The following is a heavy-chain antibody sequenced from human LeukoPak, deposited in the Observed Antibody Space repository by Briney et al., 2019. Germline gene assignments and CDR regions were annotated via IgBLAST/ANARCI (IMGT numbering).Heavy chain of an antibody. V-gene: IGHV3-7*01. D-gene: IGHD3-22*01. CDR1: GFTFSSYW. J-gene: IGHJ4*02. CDR2: IKQDGSEK. CDR3: ARDQETYYYDSSGFRYFDY. Sequence: PGGSLRLSCAASGFTFSSYWMSWVRQAPGKGLEWVANIKQDGSEKYYVDSVKGRFTISRDNAKNSLYLRMNSLRAEDTAVYYCARDQETYYYDSSGFRYFDYWGQGTLVTVSS.